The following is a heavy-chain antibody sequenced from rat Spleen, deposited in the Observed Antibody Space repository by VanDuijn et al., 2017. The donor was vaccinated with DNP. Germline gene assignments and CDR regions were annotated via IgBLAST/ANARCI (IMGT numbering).Heavy chain of an antibody. CDR3: ARWTYYFDY. Sequence: EVQLQESGPGLVKPSQSLSLTCSVTGSSITSIYRWNWIRKFPGNKLEWMGYLNSVGSTNYNPSLKSRISITRDTSKNHFFLQLNSVTTEDTATYYCARWTYYFDYWGQGVMVTVSS. V-gene: IGHV3-3*01. CDR2: LNSVGST. CDR1: GSSITSIYR. J-gene: IGHJ2*01.